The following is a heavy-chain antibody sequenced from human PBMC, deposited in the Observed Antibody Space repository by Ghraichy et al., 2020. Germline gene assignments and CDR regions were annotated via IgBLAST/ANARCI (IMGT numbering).Heavy chain of an antibody. J-gene: IGHJ2*01. CDR1: GGSFSGYY. CDR3: ARSPGSRIVLMVYASWYFDL. V-gene: IGHV4-34*01. CDR2: INHSGST. D-gene: IGHD2-8*01. Sequence: SETLSLTCAVYGGSFSGYYWSWIRQPPGKGLEWIGEINHSGSTNYNPSLKSRVTISVDTSKNQFSLKLSSVTAADTAVYYCARSPGSRIVLMVYASWYFDLWGRGTLVTVSS.